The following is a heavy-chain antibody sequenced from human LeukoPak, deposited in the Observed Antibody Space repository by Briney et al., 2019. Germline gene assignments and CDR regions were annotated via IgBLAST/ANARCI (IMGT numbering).Heavy chain of an antibody. CDR1: GYTFTNYF. J-gene: IGHJ4*02. CDR3: ASAHRIAAAGGSDY. V-gene: IGHV1-46*01. D-gene: IGHD6-13*01. CDR2: INPSGGGT. Sequence: ASVKVSCKASGYTFTNYFMHWVRQAPGQGLEWMGVINPSGGGTTYAQRFQGRVTMTRDTSTSTVHMELSSLRSEDTAVYYCASAHRIAAAGGSDYWGQGTLVTVSS.